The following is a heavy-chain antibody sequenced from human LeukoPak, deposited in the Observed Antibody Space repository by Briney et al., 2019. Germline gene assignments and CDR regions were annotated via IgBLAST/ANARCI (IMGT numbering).Heavy chain of an antibody. V-gene: IGHV1-2*06. CDR3: ARDRGTTVTPLGFYYYYMDV. D-gene: IGHD4-11*01. J-gene: IGHJ6*03. CDR2: INPNSGGT. Sequence: APVKVSCKASGYTFTGYYMHWVRQAPGQGLEWMGRINPNSGGTNYAQKFQGRVTMTRDTSISTAYMELSRLRSDDTAVYYCARDRGTTVTPLGFYYYYMDVWGKGTTVTVSS. CDR1: GYTFTGYY.